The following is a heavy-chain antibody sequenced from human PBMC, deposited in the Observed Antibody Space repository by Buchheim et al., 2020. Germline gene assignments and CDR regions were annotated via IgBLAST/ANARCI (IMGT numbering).Heavy chain of an antibody. J-gene: IGHJ4*02. CDR3: VRDRGRIFDY. CDR2: TYYRSKWYY. D-gene: IGHD3-16*01. Sequence: QIQLQQSGPGLVKPSQTLSLTCTISGDSVSSNSAAWNWIRQSPSRGLEWLARTYYRSKWYYEYAVSVKSRLTINPDTSKSQFSLQLSSVSPEDTSVYYCVRDRGRIFDYWGQGTL. V-gene: IGHV6-1*01. CDR1: GDSVSSNSAA.